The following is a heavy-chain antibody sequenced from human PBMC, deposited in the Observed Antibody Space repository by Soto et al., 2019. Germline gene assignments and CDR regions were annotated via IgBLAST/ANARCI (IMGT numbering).Heavy chain of an antibody. CDR1: GFTFSSYA. J-gene: IGHJ4*01. CDR3: AKLGFVLMELYYFHQ. D-gene: IGHD2-8*01. V-gene: IGHV3-23*01. CDR2: ISGNSGKT. Sequence: PGGSLRLSCTASGFTFSSYAMSWVRQAPGKELERVSTISGNSGKTNYAESVKGRFSISRDNSKNTVHLQSDSLRAEDTAVYFCAKLGFVLMELYYFHQWGHGTLVTVSS.